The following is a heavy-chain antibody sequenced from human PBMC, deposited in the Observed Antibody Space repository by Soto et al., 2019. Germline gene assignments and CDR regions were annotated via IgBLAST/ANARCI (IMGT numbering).Heavy chain of an antibody. J-gene: IGHJ4*02. D-gene: IGHD3-10*01. CDR1: GFTFSSYA. V-gene: IGHV3-30-3*01. Sequence: GGSLRLSCAASGFTFSSYAMHWVRQAPGKGLEWVAVISYDGSNKYYADSVKGRFTISRDNSKNTLYLQMNSLRAEDTAVYYCAREGGLLWFGELLFDPFDYWGQGTLVTVSS. CDR3: AREGGLLWFGELLFDPFDY. CDR2: ISYDGSNK.